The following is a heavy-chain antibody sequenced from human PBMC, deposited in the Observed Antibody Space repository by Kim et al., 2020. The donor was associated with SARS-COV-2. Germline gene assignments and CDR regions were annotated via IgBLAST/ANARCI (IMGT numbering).Heavy chain of an antibody. CDR1: GGTFSSYA. CDR2: IIPIFGTA. J-gene: IGHJ2*01. Sequence: SVKVSCKASGGTFSSYAISWVRQAPGQGLEWMGGIIPIFGTANYAQKFQGRVTITADESTSTAYMELSSLRSEDTAVYYCARGHIVATIHWYFDLWGRGTLVTVSS. V-gene: IGHV1-69*13. D-gene: IGHD5-12*01. CDR3: ARGHIVATIHWYFDL.